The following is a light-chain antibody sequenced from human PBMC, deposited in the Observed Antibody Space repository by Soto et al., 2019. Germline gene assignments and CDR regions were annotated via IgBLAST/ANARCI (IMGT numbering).Light chain of an antibody. CDR3: QKHNGAPFT. Sequence: DIQMTQSPSSLSASIGDRVTITCRASQGISTYLAWYQQKPGKVPKLLIYAASTLQSGVPSRFSGSRSGTDFTLTINNLQPEDVATYYCQKHNGAPFTFGPGTKVDIK. CDR2: AAS. V-gene: IGKV1-27*01. J-gene: IGKJ3*01. CDR1: QGISTY.